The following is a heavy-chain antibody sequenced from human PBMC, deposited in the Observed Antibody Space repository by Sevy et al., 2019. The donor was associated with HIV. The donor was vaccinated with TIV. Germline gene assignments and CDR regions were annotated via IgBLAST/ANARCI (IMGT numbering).Heavy chain of an antibody. D-gene: IGHD2-15*01. Sequence: GGSLRLSCAASEITFSTAIIHWVRQAPGKGLEWVSSISSSSTYIYYADSVKGRFTISRDNAKNSLYLQMSSLRAEDTAVYYCARDLVIPATTDYFYYGMDVWGQGTTVTVSS. V-gene: IGHV3-21*01. J-gene: IGHJ6*02. CDR1: EITFSTAI. CDR3: ARDLVIPATTDYFYYGMDV. CDR2: ISSSSTYI.